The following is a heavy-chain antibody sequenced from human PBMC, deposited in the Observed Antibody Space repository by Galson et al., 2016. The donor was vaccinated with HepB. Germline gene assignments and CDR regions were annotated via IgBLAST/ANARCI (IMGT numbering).Heavy chain of an antibody. Sequence: SVKVSCKASGYSFTSYYMHWVRQAPGQGPEWMGIINPIGGSTQYAQKFQGRVIMTRDTSSSTVYMELSSLRSEDTAVYYCARDPWPHGGYNLASMTQGFHIWGQGKMVTVSS. CDR3: ARDPWPHGGYNLASMTQGFHI. CDR2: INPIGGST. V-gene: IGHV1-46*01. D-gene: IGHD5-24*01. CDR1: GYSFTSYY. J-gene: IGHJ3*02.